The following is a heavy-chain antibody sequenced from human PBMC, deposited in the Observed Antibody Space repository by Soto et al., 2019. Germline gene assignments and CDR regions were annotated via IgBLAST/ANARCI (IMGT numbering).Heavy chain of an antibody. CDR3: AKVEERWDLTLHYDS. D-gene: IGHD1-26*01. Sequence: PGGSLRLSCAASGFTFSSYAMHWVRQAPGKGLEWVAAISYDGPNQYYGDSVKGRFTISRDNSRNMLYLQMDSLRDEDTALYYCAKVEERWDLTLHYDSWGQGTLGTVSS. J-gene: IGHJ4*02. V-gene: IGHV3-30*18. CDR2: ISYDGPNQ. CDR1: GFTFSSYA.